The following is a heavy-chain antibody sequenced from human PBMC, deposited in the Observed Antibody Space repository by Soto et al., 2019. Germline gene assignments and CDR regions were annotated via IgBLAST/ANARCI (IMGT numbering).Heavy chain of an antibody. D-gene: IGHD6-25*01. J-gene: IGHJ4*02. V-gene: IGHV1-18*04. CDR1: GYTFTSCG. CDR3: ARLRLQATWTLY. CDR2: ISAYNGNT. Sequence: GAPVKVSCKACGYTFTSCGISWVRQAPGQGLEWMGWISAYNGNTNYAQKLQGRVTMTTDTSTSTAYMELRSLRSDDTAVYYCARLRLQATWTLYWGQGTLVTVFS.